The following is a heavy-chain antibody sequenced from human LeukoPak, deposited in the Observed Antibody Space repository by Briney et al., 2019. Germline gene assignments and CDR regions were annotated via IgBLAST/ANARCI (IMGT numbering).Heavy chain of an antibody. CDR1: GFTFSSYW. Sequence: PGGSVRLSCAGSGFTFSSYWLHWVRQAPGKGLVWVSRINSDGSSTSYADSVKGRFTISRDNAKNTLYLQMNSLRAEDTAVYYCARGIVVAGTEAWFDPWGQGTLVTVSS. CDR3: ARGIVVAGTEAWFDP. D-gene: IGHD6-19*01. V-gene: IGHV3-74*01. CDR2: INSDGSST. J-gene: IGHJ5*02.